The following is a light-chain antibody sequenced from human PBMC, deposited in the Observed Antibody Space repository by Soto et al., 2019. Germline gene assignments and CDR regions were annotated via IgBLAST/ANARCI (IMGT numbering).Light chain of an antibody. CDR3: QQSYSSPMYT. V-gene: IGKV1-39*01. CDR1: QSISSY. J-gene: IGKJ2*01. CDR2: AAS. Sequence: DIQMTQSPSSLSASVGDRVTIACRASQSISSYLNWYQQKPEKAPKLLIYAASSLQSGVPSRFSGSGSGTDFALTISSLQPEDIATYYCQQSYSSPMYTFGQGTKLEIK.